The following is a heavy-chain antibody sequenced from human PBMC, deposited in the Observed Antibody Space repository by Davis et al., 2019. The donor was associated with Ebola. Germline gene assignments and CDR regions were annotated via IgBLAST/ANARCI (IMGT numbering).Heavy chain of an antibody. CDR2: ISSSSSYI. CDR1: GFTFSSYS. Sequence: GGSLRLSCAASGFTFSSYSMNWVRQAPGKGLEWVSSISSSSSYIYYADSVKGRFTISRGNAKNSLYLQMNSLRAEDTAVYYCARKRGGATTSYYYYYGMDVWGKGTTVTVSS. J-gene: IGHJ6*04. D-gene: IGHD1-26*01. V-gene: IGHV3-21*01. CDR3: ARKRGGATTSYYYYYGMDV.